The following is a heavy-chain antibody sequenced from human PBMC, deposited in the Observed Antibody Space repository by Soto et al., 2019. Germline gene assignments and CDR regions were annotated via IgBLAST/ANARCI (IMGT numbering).Heavy chain of an antibody. V-gene: IGHV4-59*01. Sequence: SETLSLTCTVSGGSISSYYWSWIRQPPGKGLEWIGYIFYSGSTNYNPSLKSRVTISVDTSKNQISLKLSSVTAADTAVYHCARDIGYCSSASCYLAYMDVWGKGTTVTVSS. D-gene: IGHD2-2*01. J-gene: IGHJ6*03. CDR3: ARDIGYCSSASCYLAYMDV. CDR1: GGSISSYY. CDR2: IFYSGST.